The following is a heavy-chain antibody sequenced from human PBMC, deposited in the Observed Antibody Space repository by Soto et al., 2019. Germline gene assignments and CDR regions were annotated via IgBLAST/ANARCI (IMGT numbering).Heavy chain of an antibody. CDR3: ARTVGAAYYFDF. Sequence: QVQLQESGPGLVKPSETLSLTCTVSGDSMTKYYWSWIRQPAGKGLEWIGRVYMSGSTNYNPSLNSRVTMSIDTSNNHFSLDLKSVTAADTAVYYCARTVGAAYYFDFCGQGALVTVSS. J-gene: IGHJ4*02. CDR1: GDSMTKYY. V-gene: IGHV4-4*07. CDR2: VYMSGST. D-gene: IGHD1-26*01.